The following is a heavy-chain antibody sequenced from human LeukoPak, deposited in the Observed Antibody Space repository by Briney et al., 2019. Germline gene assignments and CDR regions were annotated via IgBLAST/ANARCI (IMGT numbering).Heavy chain of an antibody. D-gene: IGHD2-8*02. CDR2: ISTTTTTT. J-gene: IGHJ4*02. Sequence: GGSLRLSCAASGFTFSSYWMNWVRQAPGKGLEWVSYISTTTTTTHYADSVKGRFTISRDDAKNSLYLQMNSLRAEDTALYYCVRDKAGGDDYWGQGTLVTVSA. CDR1: GFTFSSYW. V-gene: IGHV3-48*01. CDR3: VRDKAGGDDY.